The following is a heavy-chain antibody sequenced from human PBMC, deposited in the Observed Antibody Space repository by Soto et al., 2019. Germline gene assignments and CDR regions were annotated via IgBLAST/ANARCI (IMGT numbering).Heavy chain of an antibody. CDR2: IYPGDSDT. Sequence: WESLKISCKCSGYSFTSYRIGWVRQMPGKGLEWMGIIYPGDSDTRYSPSFQGQVTISADKSISTAYLQWSSLKASDTAMYYCARLVGNIVVVPAAIRSHYYYYGMDVWGQGTTVTVSS. J-gene: IGHJ6*02. V-gene: IGHV5-51*01. CDR1: GYSFTSYR. D-gene: IGHD2-2*02. CDR3: ARLVGNIVVVPAAIRSHYYYYGMDV.